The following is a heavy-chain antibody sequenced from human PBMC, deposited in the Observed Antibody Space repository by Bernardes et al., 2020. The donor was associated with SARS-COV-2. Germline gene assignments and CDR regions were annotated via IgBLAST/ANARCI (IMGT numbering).Heavy chain of an antibody. D-gene: IGHD6-19*01. CDR3: ARVEYSSGLNYWYFDL. CDR2: IGTAGDT. CDR1: GFTFSSYD. J-gene: IGHJ2*01. Sequence: GGSLRLSCAASGFTFSSYDMHWVRQATGKGLEWVSAIGTAGDTYYPGSVKGRFTISRENAKNSLYLQMNSLRAGDTAVYYCARVEYSSGLNYWYFDLWGRGTLVTVSS. V-gene: IGHV3-13*01.